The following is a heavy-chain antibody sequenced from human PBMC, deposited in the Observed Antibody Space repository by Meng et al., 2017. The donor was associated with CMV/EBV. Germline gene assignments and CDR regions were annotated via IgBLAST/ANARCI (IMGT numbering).Heavy chain of an antibody. V-gene: IGHV4-31*03. J-gene: IGHJ3*02. CDR1: GGSISSGGYY. CDR2: IYYSGST. Sequence: LRLSCTVSGGSISSGGYYWSWIRQHPGKGLEWIGYIYYSGSTYYNPSLKSRVTISVDTSKNQFSLKLSSVTAADTAVYYCARVRLVGDAFDIWGQGTMVTVS. D-gene: IGHD2-2*01. CDR3: ARVRLVGDAFDI.